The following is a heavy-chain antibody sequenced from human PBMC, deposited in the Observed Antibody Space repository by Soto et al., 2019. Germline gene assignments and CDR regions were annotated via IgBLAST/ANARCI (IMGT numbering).Heavy chain of an antibody. Sequence: QGQLVQSGPEVKKPGASVKVSCKTSGYTFSRYGISWVRQAPGQGLEWMGWISGYNGDTTYAQKVQGRVTMTIDTSTYTAHMELRSLTSDDTAIYYCAKNGQPPYYYYGMDVWGQGTTVTVSS. V-gene: IGHV1-18*01. J-gene: IGHJ6*02. CDR2: ISGYNGDT. D-gene: IGHD2-8*01. CDR1: GYTFSRYG. CDR3: AKNGQPPYYYYGMDV.